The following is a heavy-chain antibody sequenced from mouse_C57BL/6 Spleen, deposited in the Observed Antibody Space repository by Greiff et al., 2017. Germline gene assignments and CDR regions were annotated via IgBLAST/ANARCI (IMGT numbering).Heavy chain of an antibody. CDR1: GFTFSDYG. D-gene: IGHD1-1*01. J-gene: IGHJ2*01. V-gene: IGHV5-17*01. CDR3: ARNFFITTVVDSLDY. CDR2: ISSGSSTI. Sequence: DVMLVESGGGLVKPGGSLKLSCAASGFTFSDYGMHWVRQAPEKGLEWVAYISSGSSTIYYADTVKGRFTISRKYAKNTMFLQRTSLTSEDTAMYYCARNFFITTVVDSLDYWGQGTTLTVSS.